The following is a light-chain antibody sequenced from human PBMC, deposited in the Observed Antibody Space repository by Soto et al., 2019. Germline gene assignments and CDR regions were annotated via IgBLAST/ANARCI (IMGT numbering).Light chain of an antibody. CDR3: QQYNNWPPK. Sequence: EIVMTQSPATLSVSPGERATLSCRASQSVSSNLAWYQQKPGQAPRLLIYGASTRATGIPVRFSGSGSGTEFTLTISSLQSEDFAVYYCQQYNNWPPKFGQGTKVEIK. J-gene: IGKJ1*01. V-gene: IGKV3-15*01. CDR2: GAS. CDR1: QSVSSN.